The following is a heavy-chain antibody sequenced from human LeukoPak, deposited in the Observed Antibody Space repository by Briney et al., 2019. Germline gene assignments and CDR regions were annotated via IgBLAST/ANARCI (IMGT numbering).Heavy chain of an antibody. CDR3: AREGADILTGYYIFDY. V-gene: IGHV4-59*01. CDR2: FYYSGTT. CDR1: GGSISNYY. D-gene: IGHD3-9*01. Sequence: SETLSLTCTVSGGSISNYYWNWVRQPPGKGLEWIGYFYYSGTTNYNPSLKSRVTISVDKSKNQFSLKLSSVTAADTAVYYCAREGADILTGYYIFDYWGRGTLVTVSS. J-gene: IGHJ4*02.